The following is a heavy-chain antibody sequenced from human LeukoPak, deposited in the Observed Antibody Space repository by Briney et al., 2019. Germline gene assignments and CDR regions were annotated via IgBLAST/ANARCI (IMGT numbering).Heavy chain of an antibody. CDR2: INPNGGST. D-gene: IGHD3-3*01. CDR3: ASDTQHIDYVFWSGAAYSFDY. V-gene: IGHV1-46*01. CDR1: GYTFTSYY. Sequence: ASVNVSCKASGYTFTSYYMDWVRQAPGQGLEWMGIINPNGGSTRYAQKFQGRVTMTRDTSTSTVYMELSSLRSGDTAVYYCASDTQHIDYVFWSGAAYSFDYCGQGALFTASS. J-gene: IGHJ4*02.